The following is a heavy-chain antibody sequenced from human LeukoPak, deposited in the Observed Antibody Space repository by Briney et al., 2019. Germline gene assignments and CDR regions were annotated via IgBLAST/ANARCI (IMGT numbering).Heavy chain of an antibody. Sequence: PGGSLRLSCAASGFTFSSYSMNWVRQAPGKGLEWLSSISSSSSTIYYADSVKGRFTISRDNAKNSLYLQMNSLRAEDTAVYYCARDQVMVRGVISYWGQGTLVTVSS. CDR1: GFTFSSYS. J-gene: IGHJ4*02. D-gene: IGHD3-10*01. V-gene: IGHV3-48*01. CDR3: ARDQVMVRGVISY. CDR2: ISSSSSTI.